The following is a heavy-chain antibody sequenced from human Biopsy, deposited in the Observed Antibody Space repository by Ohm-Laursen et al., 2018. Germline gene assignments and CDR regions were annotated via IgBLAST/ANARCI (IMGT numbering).Heavy chain of an antibody. CDR2: ISYDGSKT. V-gene: IGHV3-30*18. CDR3: AKDKGTFNFFYYGMDV. Sequence: SLRLSCSAAGFTFSNSGMHWVRQAPGKGLEWVAAISYDGSKTDYGDSVKGRLNISRDNSKNTLDLQMSSLRVEDTAVYFCAKDKGTFNFFYYGMDVWGQGTTVTVSS. J-gene: IGHJ6*02. D-gene: IGHD2/OR15-2a*01. CDR1: GFTFSNSG.